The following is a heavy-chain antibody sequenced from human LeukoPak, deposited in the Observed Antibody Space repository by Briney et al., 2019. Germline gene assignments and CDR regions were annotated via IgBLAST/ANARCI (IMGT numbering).Heavy chain of an antibody. CDR1: GASVSSDY. J-gene: IGHJ4*02. Sequence: SETLSLTCSVSGASVSSDYWNWIRQSPGRGLEWIGYTHYRGDINYNPSLKSRLTMSVDASSNQVSPKLSSVTAADAAVYYCGGNLGSGRDHWGQGTLVTVSS. D-gene: IGHD3-10*01. CDR3: GGNLGSGRDH. V-gene: IGHV4-59*02. CDR2: THYRGDI.